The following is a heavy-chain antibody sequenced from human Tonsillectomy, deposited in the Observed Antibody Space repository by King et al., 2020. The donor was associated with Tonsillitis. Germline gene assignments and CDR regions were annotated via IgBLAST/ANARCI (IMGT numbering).Heavy chain of an antibody. Sequence: VQLVESGGGVVQPGRSLRLSCAASGFTFSSYALHWVRQAPGKGLEWVAVISYDGRDKYYADSVKGRFTISRDNSKNTLYLQMNSLRAEDTSVFYCARDQSPGDSTGYLNCWGQGTLVTVSS. CDR1: GFTFSSYA. CDR3: ARDQSPGDSTGYLNC. J-gene: IGHJ4*02. V-gene: IGHV3-30*04. CDR2: ISYDGRDK. D-gene: IGHD3-22*01.